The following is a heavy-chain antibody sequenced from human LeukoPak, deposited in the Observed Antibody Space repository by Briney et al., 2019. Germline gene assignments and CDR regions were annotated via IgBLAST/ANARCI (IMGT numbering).Heavy chain of an antibody. J-gene: IGHJ4*02. CDR2: IYYSGST. CDR1: GGSISSSSYY. CDR3: ARSSESYDSSGYYSYYFDY. Sequence: SETLSLTCTVSGGSISSSSYYWGWVRQPPGKGLEWIGSIYYSGSTYYNPSLKSRVTISVDTSKNQFSLKLSSVTAADTAVYYCARSSESYDSSGYYSYYFDYWGQGTLVTVSS. D-gene: IGHD3-22*01. V-gene: IGHV4-39*07.